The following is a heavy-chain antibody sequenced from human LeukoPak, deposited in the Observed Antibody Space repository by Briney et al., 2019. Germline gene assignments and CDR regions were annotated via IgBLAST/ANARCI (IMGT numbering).Heavy chain of an antibody. CDR2: ISSSGSTI. CDR1: GFTFSSYE. D-gene: IGHD5-18*01. Sequence: PGGSLRLSCAASGFTFSSYEMNWVRQAPGKGLEWVSYISSSGSTIYYADSVKGRFTISRDNAKNSLYLQMNSLRAEDTAVYYCARDLRAMAYWYFDLWGRGTLVTVSS. J-gene: IGHJ2*01. CDR3: ARDLRAMAYWYFDL. V-gene: IGHV3-48*03.